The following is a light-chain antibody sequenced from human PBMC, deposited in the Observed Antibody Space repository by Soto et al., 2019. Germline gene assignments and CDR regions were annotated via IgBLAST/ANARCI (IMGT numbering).Light chain of an antibody. CDR3: QQRTNWPLIT. CDR2: DAS. V-gene: IGKV3-11*01. Sequence: EIVLTQSPATLSLSPGERATLSCRASQSVSSYLAWYQQKPGQTPRLLIYDASNRATGIPARFSGSGSGTDFTLTIGSLEPEDCAVYYCQQRTNWPLITFGQGTRLEIK. CDR1: QSVSSY. J-gene: IGKJ5*01.